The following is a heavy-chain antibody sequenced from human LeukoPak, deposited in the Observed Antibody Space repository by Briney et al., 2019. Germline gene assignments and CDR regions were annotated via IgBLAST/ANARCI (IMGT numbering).Heavy chain of an antibody. D-gene: IGHD2-8*01. J-gene: IGHJ3*02. Sequence: PGGSLRLSCAASGFTFSNFWMHWVRQAPGKGPVWVSRIDSDVRSTTYADSVKGRFTISRDNAKNTLYLQMNSLRAEDTAVYYCARGTGYGILDIWGQGTMVTVSS. V-gene: IGHV3-74*01. CDR3: ARGTGYGILDI. CDR2: IDSDVRST. CDR1: GFTFSNFW.